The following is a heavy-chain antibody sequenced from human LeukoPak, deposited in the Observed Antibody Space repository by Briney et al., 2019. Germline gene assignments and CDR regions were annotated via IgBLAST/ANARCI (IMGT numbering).Heavy chain of an antibody. Sequence: PGGSLRLSCPASGFTLRSRDMHWVRQAPGKGLEWVAVIWFDGSNKYYADSVRDRFTISRDNSKNTLYLQMSSLRVEDTAVYFSARDHGTSASGCARGRFDYWGQGTLVTVSS. D-gene: IGHD1-26*01. J-gene: IGHJ4*02. CDR1: GFTLRSRD. CDR3: ARDHGTSASGCARGRFDY. V-gene: IGHV3-33*01. CDR2: IWFDGSNK.